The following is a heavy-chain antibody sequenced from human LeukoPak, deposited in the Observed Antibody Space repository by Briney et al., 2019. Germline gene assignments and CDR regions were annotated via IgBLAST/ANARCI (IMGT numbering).Heavy chain of an antibody. Sequence: SETLSLTCTVSDGSINSRGYYWAWIRQPPGKGLEWIGSISIYYSGSTYYNPSLKSRVTISVDTSKSQFSLKLSSVTAADTAVYYCAREGDTMVRDNWFDPWGQGTLVTVSS. CDR2: ISIYYSGST. D-gene: IGHD3-10*01. CDR1: DGSINSRGYY. J-gene: IGHJ5*02. CDR3: AREGDTMVRDNWFDP. V-gene: IGHV4-39*07.